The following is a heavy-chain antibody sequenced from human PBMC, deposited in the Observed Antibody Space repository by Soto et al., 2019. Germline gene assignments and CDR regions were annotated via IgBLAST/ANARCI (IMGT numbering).Heavy chain of an antibody. CDR3: ARLQIEVAGTN. V-gene: IGHV1-2*02. CDR1: GYKFSYYY. CDR2: INSHSGGT. J-gene: IGHJ4*02. D-gene: IGHD6-19*01. Sequence: GSVKVSCKAAGYKFSYYYMHWVRQAPGQGLECLGWINSHSGGTTYAPKFQVSVTMTRHTSISTAYMELSRLRPDDTAIYFCARLQIEVAGTNWGQGTLVTVS.